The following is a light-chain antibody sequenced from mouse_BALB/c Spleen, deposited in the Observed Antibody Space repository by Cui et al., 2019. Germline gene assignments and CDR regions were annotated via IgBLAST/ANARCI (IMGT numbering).Light chain of an antibody. CDR1: SSVSY. J-gene: IGKJ1*01. CDR2: DTS. V-gene: IGKV4-55*01. Sequence: QIVLTQSPAIMSASPGEKVTMTCSASSSVSYMYWYQQKPGSSPRLLIYDTSNLASGVAVRFSGSGSGTSYSLTISRMEAEDAATYYCQQWSSYPRTFGGGTKLEIK. CDR3: QQWSSYPRT.